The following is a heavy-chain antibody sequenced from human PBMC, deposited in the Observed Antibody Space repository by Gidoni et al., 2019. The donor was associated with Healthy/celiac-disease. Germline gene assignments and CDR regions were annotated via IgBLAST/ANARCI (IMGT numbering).Heavy chain of an antibody. CDR3: ARGDGAGGWFDP. Sequence: QVQLVHSGAEVKKPGASVKVSCKASGYTLTSYDINWVRQATGQGREWMGWMNPNSGNTGYAQKFQGRVTMTRNTSISTAYMELSSRRSEDTAVYYCARGDGAGGWFDPWGQGTLVTVSS. CDR2: MNPNSGNT. V-gene: IGHV1-8*01. J-gene: IGHJ5*02. D-gene: IGHD3-10*01. CDR1: GYTLTSYD.